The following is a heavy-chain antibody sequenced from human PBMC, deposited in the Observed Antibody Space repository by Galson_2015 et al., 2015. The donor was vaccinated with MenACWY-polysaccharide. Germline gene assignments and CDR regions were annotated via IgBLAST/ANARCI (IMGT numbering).Heavy chain of an antibody. J-gene: IGHJ4*02. Sequence: SVKVSCKASGGTFSSYAISWVRQAPGQGLEWMGRIIPILGIANYAQKFQGRVTITADKSTSTAYMELSSLRSEDTAVYYCARALTGQQLPRWGQGTLVTVSS. CDR2: IIPILGIA. D-gene: IGHD6-13*01. CDR3: ARALTGQQLPR. CDR1: GGTFSSYA. V-gene: IGHV1-69*04.